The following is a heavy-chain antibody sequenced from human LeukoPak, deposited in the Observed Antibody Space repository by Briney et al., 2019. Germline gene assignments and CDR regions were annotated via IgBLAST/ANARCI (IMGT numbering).Heavy chain of an antibody. V-gene: IGHV4-59*01. CDR3: AREARIVGATFDY. CDR2: IYYSGSA. D-gene: IGHD1-26*01. J-gene: IGHJ4*02. Sequence: SETLSLTCTVSGGSISSYYWSWIRQPPGKGLEWIGYIYYSGSANYNPSLKSRVTISVDTSKNQFSLKLSSVTAADTAVYYCAREARIVGATFDYWGQGTLVTVSS. CDR1: GGSISSYY.